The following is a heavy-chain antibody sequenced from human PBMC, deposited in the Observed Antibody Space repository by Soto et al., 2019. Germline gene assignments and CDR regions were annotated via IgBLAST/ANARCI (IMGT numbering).Heavy chain of an antibody. CDR1: VFTFSSYA. J-gene: IGHJ4*02. D-gene: IGHD6-19*01. CDR3: ASRSSGWYFDY. V-gene: IGHV3-23*01. CDR2: ISGSGGST. Sequence: SLRLSCAASVFTFSSYAMNWVRQAPGKGLEWVSVISGSGGSTYYADSVKGRFTISRDNSKNTLYLQMNSLRAEDTAVYYCASRSSGWYFDYWGQGTLVTVSS.